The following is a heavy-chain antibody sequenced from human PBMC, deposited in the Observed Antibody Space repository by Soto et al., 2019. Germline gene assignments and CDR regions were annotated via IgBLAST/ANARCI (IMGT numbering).Heavy chain of an antibody. D-gene: IGHD3-16*02. J-gene: IGHJ6*02. CDR3: ARDAPYDYVWGSYRTYPYGMDV. CDR1: GDSVSSNSAA. CDR2: TYYRSKWYN. V-gene: IGHV6-1*01. Sequence: SQTLSLTCAISGDSVSSNSAAWNWIRQSPSRGLEWLGRTYYRSKWYNDYAVSVKSRITINLDTSKSQFSLQLNSVTPEDTAVYYCARDAPYDYVWGSYRTYPYGMDVWGQGTTVTVSS.